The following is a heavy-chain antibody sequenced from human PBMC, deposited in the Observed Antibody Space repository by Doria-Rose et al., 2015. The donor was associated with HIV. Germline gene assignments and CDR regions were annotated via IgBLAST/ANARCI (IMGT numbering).Heavy chain of an antibody. CDR1: GVSLSSPGMG. D-gene: IGHD6-13*01. Sequence: QITLKESGPVLAKPTETLTLTCTVSGVSLSSPGMGVSWIRQPPGKALEWLANIFSDDKRSYKTSLKSRLTISRGTSKSQVVLTMTDMDPVDTATYYCARIKSSRWYHKYYFDFWGQGTLVIVSA. CDR2: IFSDDKR. CDR3: ARIKSSRWYHKYYFDF. J-gene: IGHJ4*02. V-gene: IGHV2-26*01.